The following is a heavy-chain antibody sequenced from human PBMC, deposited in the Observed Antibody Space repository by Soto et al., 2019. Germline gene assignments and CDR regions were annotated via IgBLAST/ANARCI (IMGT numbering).Heavy chain of an antibody. CDR3: AKVDADYWYLDS. CDR1: RGSITDYY. J-gene: IGHJ4*02. D-gene: IGHD4-17*01. Sequence: SETLSLTCTVSRGSITDYYWSWIRQPPGKGLEWIGYIYHTGSAKYVPALKSRITMSVDMSKNQFSLTLTSVTAADTAVYYCAKVDADYWYLDSWGQGALVTVSS. CDR2: IYHTGSA. V-gene: IGHV4-59*01.